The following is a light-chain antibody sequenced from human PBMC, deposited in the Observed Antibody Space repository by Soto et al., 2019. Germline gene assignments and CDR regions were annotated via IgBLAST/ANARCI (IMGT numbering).Light chain of an antibody. CDR2: NTN. CDR3: VLYMGSGIWV. J-gene: IGLJ3*02. CDR1: SGSVSANYY. Sequence: QTVVTQEASLSVSPGTTVTLTCGLSSGSVSANYYPSWYQQTPGQAPRTLIYNTNTRSSGVPDRFSGSILGNKAALTTTGAQADDESDYYCVLYMGSGIWVFGGGTKVTVL. V-gene: IGLV8-61*01.